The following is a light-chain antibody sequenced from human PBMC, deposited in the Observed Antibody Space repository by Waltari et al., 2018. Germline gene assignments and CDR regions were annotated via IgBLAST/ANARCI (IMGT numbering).Light chain of an antibody. CDR2: WAA. V-gene: IGKV4-1*01. CDR3: QQYYSTPPR. Sequence: DIVMTQSPDSLAVSLGERATINCKSSQSVLYSSNTKNFLAWYQQKPGQPPKLLIYWAATRESGVPDRFSGSGSGTDFTLTISSLQAEDVAVYYCQQYYSTPPRFGQGTKVEI. J-gene: IGKJ1*01. CDR1: QSVLYSSNTKNF.